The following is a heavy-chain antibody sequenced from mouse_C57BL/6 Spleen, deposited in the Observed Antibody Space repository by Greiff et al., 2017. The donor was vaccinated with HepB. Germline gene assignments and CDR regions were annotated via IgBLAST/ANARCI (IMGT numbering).Heavy chain of an antibody. CDR2: IDPENGDT. Sequence: VQLKESGAELVRPGASVKLSCTASGFNIKDDYMHWVKQRPEQGLEWIGWIDPENGDTEYASKFQGKATITADTSSNTAYLQLSSLTSEDTAVYYCTTRRRGFAYWGQGTLVTVSA. CDR3: TTRRRGFAY. V-gene: IGHV14-4*01. CDR1: GFNIKDDY. J-gene: IGHJ3*01.